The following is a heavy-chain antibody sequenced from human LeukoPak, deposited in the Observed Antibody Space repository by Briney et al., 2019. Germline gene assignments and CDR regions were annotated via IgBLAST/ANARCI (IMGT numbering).Heavy chain of an antibody. J-gene: IGHJ3*02. D-gene: IGHD5-24*01. CDR2: IYSSGNA. V-gene: IGHV3-53*01. CDR3: ARTRVANGYDSFDI. Sequence: GGSLRLSCAVSGLSVSTNYMSWVRLAPEKGLEWVSIIYSSGNAYYADSVEGRFTISRDNFKNTLHLQMNSLRAEDTAVYYCARTRVANGYDSFDIWGQGTMVTVSS. CDR1: GLSVSTNY.